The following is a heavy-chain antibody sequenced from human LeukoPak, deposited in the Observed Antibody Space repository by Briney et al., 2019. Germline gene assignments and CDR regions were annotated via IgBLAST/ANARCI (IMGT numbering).Heavy chain of an antibody. J-gene: IGHJ6*03. CDR1: GGSISSSICS. D-gene: IGHD3-3*01. V-gene: IGHV4-39*01. Sequence: PSETLSLTCTVSGGSISSSICSWGWIRQPPGKGLEWIGTIYYSGSTYYNPSLKSRVTISVDTSKNQFSLKLSSVTAADTAVYYCARHNVDDFWSGYYPNYYYYYMDVWGKGTTVTVSS. CDR2: IYYSGST. CDR3: ARHNVDDFWSGYYPNYYYYYMDV.